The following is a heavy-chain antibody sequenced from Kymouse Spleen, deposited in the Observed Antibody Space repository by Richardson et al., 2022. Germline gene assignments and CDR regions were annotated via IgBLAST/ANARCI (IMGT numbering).Heavy chain of an antibody. J-gene: IGHJ5*02. CDR2: INHSGST. CDR1: GGSFSGYY. D-gene: IGHD6-6*01. CDR3: ARKSIAARRDWFDP. Sequence: QVQLQQWGAGLLKPSETLSLTCAVYGGSFSGYYWSWIRQPPGKGLEWIGEINHSGSTNYNPSLKSRVTISVDTSKNQFSLKLSSVTAADTAVYYCARKSIAARRDWFDPWGQGTLVTVSS. V-gene: IGHV4-34*01.